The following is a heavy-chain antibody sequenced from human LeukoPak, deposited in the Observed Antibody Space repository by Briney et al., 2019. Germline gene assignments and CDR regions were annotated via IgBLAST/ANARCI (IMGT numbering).Heavy chain of an antibody. V-gene: IGHV3-13*04. Sequence: PGGSLRLSCAASGFTFSSSDFHWVRQATGKGLEWVSAIGTVDDTYYPDSVKGRFTISRENAKNSLYLQMNSLRAGDTAVYYCVRERLDDSSGKALQYFDYWGQGTLVTVSS. CDR2: IGTVDDT. CDR3: VRERLDDSSGKALQYFDY. J-gene: IGHJ4*02. CDR1: GFTFSSSD. D-gene: IGHD3-22*01.